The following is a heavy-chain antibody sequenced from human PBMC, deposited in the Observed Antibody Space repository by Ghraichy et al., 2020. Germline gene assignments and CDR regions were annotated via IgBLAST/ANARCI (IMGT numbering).Heavy chain of an antibody. J-gene: IGHJ6*02. CDR1: GFTFSRYG. V-gene: IGHV3-30*18. Sequence: LSLTCAASGFTFSRYGMHWVRQAPGKGLEWVAVISYDGSNRYHADSVKGRCTISRDNSKNMVYLQMNSLRPEDTAVYYCAKERDTSGYYSFRGDYYGMDVWGQGTTVTVSS. D-gene: IGHD3-22*01. CDR3: AKERDTSGYYSFRGDYYGMDV. CDR2: ISYDGSNR.